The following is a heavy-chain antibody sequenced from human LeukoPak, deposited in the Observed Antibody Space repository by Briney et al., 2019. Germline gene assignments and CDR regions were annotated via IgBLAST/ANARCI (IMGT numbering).Heavy chain of an antibody. CDR1: GYPIGLGYS. CDR2: FHRGRI. Sequence: SETLSLTCKVSGYPIGLGYSWVWIRQAPGRGLQWIGGFHRGRIQYNSALKSRVTISIDSSKNQFSLRMWPVTAADTAFYFCARAPSSYESGNGYPNLGWLDPWGQGALVTVSS. D-gene: IGHD5-24*01. J-gene: IGHJ5*02. CDR3: ARAPSSYESGNGYPNLGWLDP. V-gene: IGHV4-38-2*02.